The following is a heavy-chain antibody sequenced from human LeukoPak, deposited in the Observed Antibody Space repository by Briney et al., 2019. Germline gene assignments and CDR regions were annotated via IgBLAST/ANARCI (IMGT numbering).Heavy chain of an antibody. CDR3: AIMYSGASGAFDY. CDR1: GFTFSGYW. CDR2: INGDGSIT. Sequence: PGGSLRLSCAASGFTFSGYWTNWVRQAPGKGLVWVSRINGDGSITNYADSVKGRFTISRDNAKNTLYLQMNSLRAEDTAIYYCAIMYSGASGAFDYWGQGTLVTASS. J-gene: IGHJ4*02. V-gene: IGHV3-74*01. D-gene: IGHD1-26*01.